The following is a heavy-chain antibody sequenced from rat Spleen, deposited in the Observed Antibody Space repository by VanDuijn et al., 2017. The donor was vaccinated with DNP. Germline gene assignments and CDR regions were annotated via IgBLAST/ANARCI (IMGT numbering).Heavy chain of an antibody. CDR1: GYSITSNY. V-gene: IGHV3-1*01. CDR2: ISYSGST. J-gene: IGHJ3*01. Sequence: EVQLQESGPGLVKPSQSLSLTCSVTGYSITSNYWGWIRKFPGNKMEWIGHISYSGSTSYNPSLKSRISITRDTSKNQFFLQLNSVTTEDTATYYCTTGFDYGGYRDNWFAYWGQGTLVTVSS. D-gene: IGHD1-11*01. CDR3: TTGFDYGGYRDNWFAY.